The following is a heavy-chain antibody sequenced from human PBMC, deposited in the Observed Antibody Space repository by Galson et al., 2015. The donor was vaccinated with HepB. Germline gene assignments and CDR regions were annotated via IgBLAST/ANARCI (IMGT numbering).Heavy chain of an antibody. J-gene: IGHJ4*02. Sequence: SLRLSCAASGFTFSSYWMSWVRQAPGKGLEWVANIKEDGTEKNYVDSVKGRFTISRDNAKYSLFLQMNSLRADDTAVYYCAGGTSMIEWGQGTLVTVSS. D-gene: IGHD3-22*01. CDR1: GFTFSSYW. CDR3: AGGTSMIE. V-gene: IGHV3-7*01. CDR2: IKEDGTEK.